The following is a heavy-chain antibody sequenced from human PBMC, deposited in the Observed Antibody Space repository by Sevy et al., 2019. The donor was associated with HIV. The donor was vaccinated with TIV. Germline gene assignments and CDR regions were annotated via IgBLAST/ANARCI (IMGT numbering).Heavy chain of an antibody. CDR1: GFTFDDYA. CDR3: AKPKNSYYYYYGMDV. V-gene: IGHV3-9*01. J-gene: IGHJ6*02. CDR2: ISWNSGSI. Sequence: GGSLRLSCAASGFTFDDYAMHWVRQAPGKGLEWVSGISWNSGSIGYADSVKGRFTISSDNAKNSLYLQMNSLRAEDTALYYCAKPKNSYYYYYGMDVWGQGTTVTVSS.